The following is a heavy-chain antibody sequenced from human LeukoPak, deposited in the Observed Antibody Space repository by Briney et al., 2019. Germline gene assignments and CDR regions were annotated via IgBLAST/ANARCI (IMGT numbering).Heavy chain of an antibody. D-gene: IGHD3-16*02. CDR3: AKEAGIYDYVWGSYRPTAPAGPLHY. Sequence: GGSLRLSCGASGYTFRSYDMRWVREATGEGGEGGWAISGRGDRTYCGDSVEGRFNISRENSKNTVYLQMHSLRPEHTAVYYCAKEAGIYDYVWGSYRPTAPAGPLHYWRQATLLTVSS. CDR2: ISGRGDRT. V-gene: IGHV3-23*01. CDR1: GYTFRSYD. J-gene: IGHJ4*02.